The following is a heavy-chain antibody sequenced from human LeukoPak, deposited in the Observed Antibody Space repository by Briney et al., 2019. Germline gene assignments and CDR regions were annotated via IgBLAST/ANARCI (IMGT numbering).Heavy chain of an antibody. CDR1: GYRFTTYW. V-gene: IGHV5-51*01. CDR2: IYPGDSVT. CDR3: ARRQGCSSTSCPPDS. Sequence: GESLKISCRGSGYRFTTYWSGWVRQMPGKGLGWRGIIYPGDSVTRYSPSLQGQGTMSAAKSINTASLPWSSLKASDTAMYYCARRQGCSSTSCPPDSWGQGTLVTVSS. D-gene: IGHD2-2*01. J-gene: IGHJ4*02.